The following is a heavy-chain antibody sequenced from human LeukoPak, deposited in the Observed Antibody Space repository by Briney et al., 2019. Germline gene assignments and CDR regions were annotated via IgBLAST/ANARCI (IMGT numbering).Heavy chain of an antibody. Sequence: GGSLRLSCAASGFTFSDYYMSWIRQAPGKGLEWVSYISSSGSTIYYADSVKGRFTISKDNAKNSLYLQMNSLRAEDTAVYYCARAAVFRTSGYSLPPYFDYWGQGTLVTVSS. CDR2: ISSSGSTI. D-gene: IGHD5-12*01. J-gene: IGHJ4*02. CDR1: GFTFSDYY. V-gene: IGHV3-11*01. CDR3: ARAAVFRTSGYSLPPYFDY.